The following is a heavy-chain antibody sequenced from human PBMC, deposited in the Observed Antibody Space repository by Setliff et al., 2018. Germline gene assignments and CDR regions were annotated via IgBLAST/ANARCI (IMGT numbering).Heavy chain of an antibody. CDR1: GFTFSNCWV. V-gene: IGHV4-59*12. CDR3: ASDPSSVGTRPVY. D-gene: IGHD6-6*01. Sequence: PGGTLTLTCAASGFTFSNCWVSWVRQAPAKGLEWIGSIYSSGNTYYTPSLKRRVTISVDTTKNQFSLQLNSVTAADTAVYYCASDPSSVGTRPVYWGQGTLVTVSS. CDR2: IYSSGNT. J-gene: IGHJ4*02.